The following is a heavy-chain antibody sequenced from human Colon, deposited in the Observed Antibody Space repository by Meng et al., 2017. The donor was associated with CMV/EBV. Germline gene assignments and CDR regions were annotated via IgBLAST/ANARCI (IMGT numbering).Heavy chain of an antibody. D-gene: IGHD2-15*01. V-gene: IGHV1-18*01. J-gene: IGHJ5*02. CDR1: GYTFNHYG. CDR3: ARSLGYCSSGTCYTNWFDP. CDR2: INVKDGNT. Sequence: QVRLVQSGAEVKKPGASVMVSCKASGYTFNHYGIAWVRQAPGQGLEWMGWINVKDGNTNYAENFQGRVTMTTDTSTSTAYLDLRSLRSDDTAVYFCARSLGYCSSGTCYTNWFDPWGQGTLVTVSS.